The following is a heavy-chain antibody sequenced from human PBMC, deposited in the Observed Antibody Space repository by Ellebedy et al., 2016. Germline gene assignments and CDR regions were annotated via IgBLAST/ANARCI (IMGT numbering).Heavy chain of an antibody. Sequence: SETLSLXXTVSGGSISSYYWSWIRQPPGKGLEWIGHIYYSGSTNYNPSLKSRVTISVDTSKNQFSLKLNSVTAADTAVYYCARAHDYGGNGFDPWGQGTLVTVSS. J-gene: IGHJ5*02. CDR3: ARAHDYGGNGFDP. V-gene: IGHV4-59*01. CDR1: GGSISSYY. D-gene: IGHD4-23*01. CDR2: IYYSGST.